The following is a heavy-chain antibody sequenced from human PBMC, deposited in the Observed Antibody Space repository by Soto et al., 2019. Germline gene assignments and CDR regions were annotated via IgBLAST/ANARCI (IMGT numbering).Heavy chain of an antibody. V-gene: IGHV4-4*07. CDR3: ARDSSSWYIYFDP. D-gene: IGHD6-13*01. Sequence: SETLSLTCTVSGGSISGYYWSWFRQPAGKGLEWIGRIYASGSTNYNPSLKSRVTMSVDTSKNQFALNLSSVTAADTAVYFCARDSSSWYIYFDPWGQGTTVTVSS. CDR1: GGSISGYY. CDR2: IYASGST. J-gene: IGHJ6*02.